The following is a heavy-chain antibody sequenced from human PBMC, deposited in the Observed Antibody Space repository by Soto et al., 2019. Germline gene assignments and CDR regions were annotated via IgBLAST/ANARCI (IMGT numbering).Heavy chain of an antibody. CDR2: IYYSGST. CDR1: GGSISSGGYY. J-gene: IGHJ3*02. CDR3: ARDPGRGDIAVAGWNDAFDI. Sequence: PSETLSLTCTVSGGSISSGGYYWSWIRQHPGKGLEWIGYIYYSGSTYYNPSLKSRVTISVDTSKNQFSLKLSSVTAADTAVYYCARDPGRGDIAVAGWNDAFDIWGQGTMVTVSS. V-gene: IGHV4-31*03. D-gene: IGHD6-19*01.